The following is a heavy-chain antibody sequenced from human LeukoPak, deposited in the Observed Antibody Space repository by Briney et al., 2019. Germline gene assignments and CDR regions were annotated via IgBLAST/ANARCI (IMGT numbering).Heavy chain of an antibody. CDR1: GGSISSGGYS. CDR3: ARVNYWLLDY. Sequence: SQTLSLTCAVSGGSISSGGYSWSWIRQPPGKGLEWIGYIYHSGSTYYNPSLKSRVTISVDTSKNQFSLKLSSVTAADTAVYYCARVNYWLLDYWGQGTLVTVSS. D-gene: IGHD1-7*01. CDR2: IYHSGST. J-gene: IGHJ4*02. V-gene: IGHV4-30-2*05.